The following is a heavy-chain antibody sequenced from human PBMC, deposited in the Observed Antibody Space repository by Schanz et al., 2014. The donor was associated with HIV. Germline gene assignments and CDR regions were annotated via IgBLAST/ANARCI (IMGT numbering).Heavy chain of an antibody. CDR2: ISGSDGTI. CDR1: GFTFSDFY. V-gene: IGHV3-11*01. Sequence: QVQLVESGGGVVQPGRSLRLSCAVSGFTFSDFYMSWIRQAPGKGLESVSYISGSDGTIYYADSVKGRFTISRDNAKNSLSLQMNSLRAEDTAVYYCARPDYDFWVDVWGQGTTVIVSS. D-gene: IGHD3-3*01. CDR3: ARPDYDFWVDV. J-gene: IGHJ6*02.